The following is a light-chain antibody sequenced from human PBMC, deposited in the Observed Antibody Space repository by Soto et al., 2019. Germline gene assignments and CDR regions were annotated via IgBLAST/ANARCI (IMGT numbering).Light chain of an antibody. CDR3: QRYGG. CDR1: QSVISSH. V-gene: IGKV3-20*01. CDR2: SAS. Sequence: EIVLTQSPGTLSLSPGERATLSCRSSQSVISSHLAWYQQKPGQAPRLLIYSASSRAAGIPDRFSGSGSGTDFTLTISRLEPEDFAVYYCQRYGGFGQGTKVDI. J-gene: IGKJ1*01.